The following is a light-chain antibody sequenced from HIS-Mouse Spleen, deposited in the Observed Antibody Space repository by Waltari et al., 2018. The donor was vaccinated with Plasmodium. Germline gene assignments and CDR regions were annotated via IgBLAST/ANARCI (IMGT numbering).Light chain of an antibody. V-gene: IGKV1-5*03. CDR3: QQYNSYWT. Sequence: DIQMTQSPSTLSASVGDRVTLTCRASQSISSWLAWYQQKPGKAPKLLIYKASSLESGVPSRFSGSGSGTEVILTISSLQPDDFATYYCQQYNSYWTFGQGTKVEIK. J-gene: IGKJ1*01. CDR2: KAS. CDR1: QSISSW.